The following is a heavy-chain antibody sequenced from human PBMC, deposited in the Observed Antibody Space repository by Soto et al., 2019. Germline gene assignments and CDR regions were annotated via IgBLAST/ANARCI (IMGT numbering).Heavy chain of an antibody. CDR2: IYSGGST. J-gene: IGHJ6*03. Sequence: EVQLVESGGGLVQPGGSLRLSCAASGFTVSSNYMSWVRQAPGKGLEWVSVIYSGGSTYYADSVKGRFTISRDNSKNTLYLQMNSLRAEDTAVYYCARDTPPGWVSYNVYYMDVWGKGTTVTVSS. D-gene: IGHD1-26*01. V-gene: IGHV3-66*01. CDR3: ARDTPPGWVSYNVYYMDV. CDR1: GFTVSSNY.